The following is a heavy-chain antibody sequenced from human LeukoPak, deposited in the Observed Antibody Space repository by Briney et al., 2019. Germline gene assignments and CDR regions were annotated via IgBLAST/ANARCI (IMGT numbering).Heavy chain of an antibody. CDR3: AKVARDYSNYGDFDY. V-gene: IGHV3-23*01. CDR2: ISGSGGST. Sequence: GGSLRLSCAASGFTFSGYAMSWVRQAPGKGLEWVSVISGSGGSTYYADPVKGRFTISRDNSKNTLYLQMNSLRAEDTAVYYCAKVARDYSNYGDFDYWGQGTLVTVSS. J-gene: IGHJ4*02. D-gene: IGHD4-11*01. CDR1: GFTFSGYA.